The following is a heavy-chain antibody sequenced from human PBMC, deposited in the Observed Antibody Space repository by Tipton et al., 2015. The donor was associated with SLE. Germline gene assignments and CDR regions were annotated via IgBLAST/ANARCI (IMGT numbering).Heavy chain of an antibody. V-gene: IGHV4-59*12. J-gene: IGHJ4*02. CDR3: ARGGAKVVVAATPFDY. CDR1: GGSISSYY. CDR2: IYDSGST. D-gene: IGHD2-15*01. Sequence: TLSLTCTVSGGSISSYYWSWIRQPPGKGLEWIGYIYDSGSTNYNPSLKSRVTISVDTSKNQFSLKLSSVTAADTAVYYCARGGAKVVVAATPFDYWGQGTLVTVSS.